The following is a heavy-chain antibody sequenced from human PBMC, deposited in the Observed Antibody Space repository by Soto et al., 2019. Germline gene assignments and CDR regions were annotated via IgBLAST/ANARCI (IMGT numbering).Heavy chain of an antibody. CDR3: ARGSYYDSSGYYVP. CDR2: IYYSGST. J-gene: IGHJ5*02. Sequence: SETPSLPRTVSGGSIRSGGYLLSRIRQHPGKGLEWIGYIYYSGSTYYNPSLKSRVTISVDTSKNQFSLKLSSVTAADTAVYYCARGSYYDSSGYYVPWGQGTLVTVSS. CDR1: GGSIRSGGYL. V-gene: IGHV4-31*02. D-gene: IGHD3-22*01.